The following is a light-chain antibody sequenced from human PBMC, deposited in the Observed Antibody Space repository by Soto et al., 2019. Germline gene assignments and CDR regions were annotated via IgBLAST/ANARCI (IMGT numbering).Light chain of an antibody. CDR1: QSVSSN. V-gene: IGKV3-15*01. J-gene: IGKJ5*01. Sequence: EIVMTQSPATLSVSPGERATLSCRATQSVSSNLAWYQQKPGQAPRLLIYGASTRATGIPARFSGSRSGTEFTLNISSLQSEDFAIYYCQQYTNWPPAFGQGTRLEIK. CDR3: QQYTNWPPA. CDR2: GAS.